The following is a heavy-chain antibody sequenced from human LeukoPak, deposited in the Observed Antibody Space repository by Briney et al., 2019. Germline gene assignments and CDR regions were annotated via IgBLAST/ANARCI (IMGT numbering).Heavy chain of an antibody. D-gene: IGHD4-11*01. CDR2: ISAYNGNT. CDR1: GYTFTSYG. J-gene: IGHJ5*02. V-gene: IGHV1-18*01. CDR3: ARVSTVTSWFDP. Sequence: ASVKVSCKASGYTFTSYGISWVRQAPGQGLEWMGWISAYNGNTNYAQKLQGRVTMTTDTSTSTAYMELRGLRSDDTAVYYCARVSTVTSWFDPWGQGTLVTVSS.